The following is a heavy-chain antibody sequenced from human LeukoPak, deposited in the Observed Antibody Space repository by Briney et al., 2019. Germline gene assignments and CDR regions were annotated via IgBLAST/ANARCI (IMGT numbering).Heavy chain of an antibody. J-gene: IGHJ4*02. CDR2: ISSSSSYI. Sequence: GGSLRLSCAVSGFTFSAYWMSWVRQAPGKGLEWVSSISSSSSYIYYADSVKGRFTISRDNAKNSLYLQMNSLRAEDTAVYYCARDGGNILDYWGQGTLVTVSS. D-gene: IGHD2/OR15-2a*01. V-gene: IGHV3-21*01. CDR3: ARDGGNILDY. CDR1: GFTFSAYW.